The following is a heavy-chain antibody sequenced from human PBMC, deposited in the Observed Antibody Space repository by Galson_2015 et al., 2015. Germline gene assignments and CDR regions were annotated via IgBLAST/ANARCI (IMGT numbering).Heavy chain of an antibody. D-gene: IGHD2-21*02. V-gene: IGHV3-7*01. CDR2: IKEDGSEK. J-gene: IGHJ4*02. CDR3: ARSTAYYFDY. Sequence: IKEDGSEKYYVDSVKGRFTVSRDNAKNSLYLQMNSLGAEDTAVYYCARSTAYYFDYWGQGTLVTVSS.